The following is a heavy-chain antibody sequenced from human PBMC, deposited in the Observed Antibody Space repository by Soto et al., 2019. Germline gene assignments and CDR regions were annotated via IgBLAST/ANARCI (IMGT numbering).Heavy chain of an antibody. CDR1: GGSISSYY. V-gene: IGHV4-59*01. D-gene: IGHD3-3*02. Sequence: PSETLSLTCTVSGGSISSYYWSWIRQPPGKGLEWIGYIYYSGSTNYNPSLKSRVTISVDTSKNQFSLELSSVTAADTAVYYCARQTVESSITSPHYYYYGMDVWGQGTTVTVYS. J-gene: IGHJ6*02. CDR3: ARQTVESSITSPHYYYYGMDV. CDR2: IYYSGST.